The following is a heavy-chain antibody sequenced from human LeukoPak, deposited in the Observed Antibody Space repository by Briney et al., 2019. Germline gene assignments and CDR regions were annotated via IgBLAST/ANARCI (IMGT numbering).Heavy chain of an antibody. CDR2: INPNSGGT. CDR1: GYTFTGYY. CDR3: ARADTTYGSGSYFTFDY. D-gene: IGHD3-10*01. Sequence: ASVKVSCKASGYTFTGYYMHWVRQAPGQGLEWMGWINPNSGGTNYAQTFQGWVTMTRDTSISTAYMELSRLRSDDTAVYYCARADTTYGSGSYFTFDYWGQGTLVTVSS. V-gene: IGHV1-2*04. J-gene: IGHJ4*02.